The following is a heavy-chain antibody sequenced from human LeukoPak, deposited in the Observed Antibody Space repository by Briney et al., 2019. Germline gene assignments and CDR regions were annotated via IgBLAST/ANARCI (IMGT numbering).Heavy chain of an antibody. CDR3: ARVGSGGIVVVPAAIRPHYYYMDV. CDR1: GGTFSSYA. D-gene: IGHD2-2*02. V-gene: IGHV1-69*05. Sequence: SVKVSCKASGGTFSSYAISWVRQAPGQGLEWMGGIIPIFGTADYAQKFQGRVTITTDESTSTAYMELSSLRSEDTAVYYCARVGSGGIVVVPAAIRPHYYYMDVWGKGTTVTVSS. CDR2: IIPIFGTA. J-gene: IGHJ6*03.